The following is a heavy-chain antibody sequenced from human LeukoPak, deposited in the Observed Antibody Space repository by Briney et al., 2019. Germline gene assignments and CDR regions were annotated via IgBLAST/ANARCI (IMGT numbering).Heavy chain of an antibody. D-gene: IGHD3-22*01. J-gene: IGHJ4*02. CDR3: ARDYYYYDSSGCLDY. CDR2: ISSNGGST. Sequence: PGGSLRLSCAASGFTFSSYAMHWVRQAPGKGLEYVSAISSNGGSTYYANSVKGRFTISRDNSKNTLYLQMGSLRAEDMAVYYCARDYYYYDSSGCLDYWGQGTLVTVPS. V-gene: IGHV3-64*01. CDR1: GFTFSSYA.